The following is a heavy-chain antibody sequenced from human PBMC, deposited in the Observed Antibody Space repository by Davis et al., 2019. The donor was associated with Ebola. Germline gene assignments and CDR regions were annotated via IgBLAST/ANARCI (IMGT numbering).Heavy chain of an antibody. Sequence: SVKVSCKASGYTFTSYYMHWVRQAPGQGLEWMGGIIPIFGTPNYAQKFQDRVTITADESTSTVYMELSSLRSENTAVYYCASGRYYGSGPYYYYGMDVWGQGTTVTVSS. D-gene: IGHD3-10*01. CDR3: ASGRYYGSGPYYYYGMDV. CDR1: GYTFTSYY. V-gene: IGHV1-69*13. CDR2: IIPIFGTP. J-gene: IGHJ6*02.